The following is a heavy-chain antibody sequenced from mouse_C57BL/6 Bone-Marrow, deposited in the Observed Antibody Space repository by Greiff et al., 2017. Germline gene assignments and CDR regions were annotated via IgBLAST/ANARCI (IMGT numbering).Heavy chain of an antibody. D-gene: IGHD2-3*01. V-gene: IGHV1-82*01. CDR1: GYAFSSSW. CDR2: IYPGDGDT. CDR3: ARNGYFLFDY. Sequence: VQLQQSGPELVKPGASVKISCKASGYAFSSSWMNWVKQRPGKGLEWIGRIYPGDGDTNYNGKFKGKATLTADKSSSTAYMQLSSLTSEDSAVYFCARNGYFLFDYWGQGTTLTVFS. J-gene: IGHJ2*01.